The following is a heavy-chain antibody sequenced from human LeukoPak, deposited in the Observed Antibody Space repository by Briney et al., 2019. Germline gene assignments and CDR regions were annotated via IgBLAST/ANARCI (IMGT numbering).Heavy chain of an antibody. J-gene: IGHJ6*03. D-gene: IGHD1-1*01. CDR2: IHYSGST. V-gene: IGHV4-59*01. CDR3: ARVSWFPGTSYYYMDV. CDR1: GGSISSYY. Sequence: TSETLSLTCTVSGGSISSYYWSWIRQPPGKGLVWIGYIHYSGSTNYSPSLKSRVTISVDTSENQFSLNLTSVTAADSAVYYCARVSWFPGTSYYYMDVWGKGTTVTVSS.